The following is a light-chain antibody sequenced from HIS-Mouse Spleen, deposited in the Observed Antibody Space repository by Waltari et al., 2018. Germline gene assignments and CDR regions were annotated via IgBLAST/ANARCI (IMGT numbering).Light chain of an antibody. V-gene: IGKV1-9*01. CDR3: QQLNSYPPT. CDR2: AAS. Sequence: IQLTQSPSFLSASVGDRVTITCPASQGISSYLAWYQQKPGKAPKPLIYAASTLQSGVPSRFSGSGSQTEFTLTIRSLQHEDFATYYCQQLNSYPPTFGQGTKVEIK. CDR1: QGISSY. J-gene: IGKJ1*01.